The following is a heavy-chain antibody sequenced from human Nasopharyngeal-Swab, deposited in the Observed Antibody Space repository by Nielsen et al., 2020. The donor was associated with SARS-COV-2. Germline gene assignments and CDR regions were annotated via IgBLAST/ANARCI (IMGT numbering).Heavy chain of an antibody. V-gene: IGHV3-23*01. Sequence: GESLKISCAASGFTFSNYAMSWVRPAPGKGLEWVSGISGSGGNTYHTDSVKGRFTISRDNPKNTLYLQMNSLRAEDTAVYYCAKEQRGGSYFDYWGQGTLVTVSS. CDR2: ISGSGGNT. D-gene: IGHD1-26*01. J-gene: IGHJ4*02. CDR3: AKEQRGGSYFDY. CDR1: GFTFSNYA.